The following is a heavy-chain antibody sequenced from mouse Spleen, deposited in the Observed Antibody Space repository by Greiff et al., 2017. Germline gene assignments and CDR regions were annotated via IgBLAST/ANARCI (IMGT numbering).Heavy chain of an antibody. CDR2: IYPGSGST. CDR1: GYTFTSYW. D-gene: IGHD2-4*01. J-gene: IGHJ3*01. CDR3: AREGAYDYDGFAY. Sequence: QVQLQQPGAELVKPGASVKMSCKASGYTFTSYWITWVKQRPGQGLEWIGDIYPGSGSTNYNEKFKSKATLTVDTSSSTAYMQLSSLTSEDSAVYYCAREGAYDYDGFAYWGQGTLVTVSA. V-gene: IGHV1-55*01.